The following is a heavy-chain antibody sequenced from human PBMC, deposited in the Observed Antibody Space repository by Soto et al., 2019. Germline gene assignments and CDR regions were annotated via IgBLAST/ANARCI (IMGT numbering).Heavy chain of an antibody. J-gene: IGHJ4*02. V-gene: IGHV1-18*01. CDR2: ISADNGNT. CDR3: ARDLATYYYDSSGALGY. CDR1: GYTFTSYG. D-gene: IGHD3-22*01. Sequence: ASVKVSCKASGYTFTSYGFSWVRQAPGQGLEWMGWISADNGNTKYSQKVQGRVTITRDTSTSTAYMELSSLRSEDTAVYYCARDLATYYYDSSGALGYWGQGILVTVSS.